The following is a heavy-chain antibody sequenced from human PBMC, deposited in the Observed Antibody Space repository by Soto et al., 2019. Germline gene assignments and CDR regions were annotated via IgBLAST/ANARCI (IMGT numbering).Heavy chain of an antibody. D-gene: IGHD2-15*01. CDR2: ISWHSGSI. J-gene: IGHJ3*02. CDR3: AKDIWRTTRPYCSGCSCYPDAFDI. Sequence: EVQLVESGGGLVQPGRSLRLSCAASGFTFDDYAMHWVRQAPGKGLEWVSGISWHSGSIGYADSVKGRFTISRDNAKNSLYLQMNSLRAEDTALYYCAKDIWRTTRPYCSGCSCYPDAFDIWGQGTMVTVSS. CDR1: GFTFDDYA. V-gene: IGHV3-9*01.